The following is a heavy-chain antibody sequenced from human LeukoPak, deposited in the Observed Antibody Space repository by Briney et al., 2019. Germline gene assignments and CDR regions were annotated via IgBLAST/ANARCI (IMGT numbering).Heavy chain of an antibody. Sequence: GGSLRLSCAASGNYWMHWVRQAPGKGLVWVSRINSDGSSTSYADSVKGRFTISRDNAKNTLYLQMNSLRAEDTAVYYCARRIAAAAAPYYFDYWGQGTLVTVSS. CDR1: GNYW. J-gene: IGHJ4*02. V-gene: IGHV3-74*01. CDR3: ARRIAAAAAPYYFDY. CDR2: INSDGSST. D-gene: IGHD6-13*01.